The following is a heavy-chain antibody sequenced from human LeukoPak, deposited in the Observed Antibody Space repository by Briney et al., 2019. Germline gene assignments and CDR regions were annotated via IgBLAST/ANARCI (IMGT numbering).Heavy chain of an antibody. CDR3: VNLGYSD. CDR2: IKDDGRDK. Sequence: PGGSLRLSCEASGFSVSAAWMTWVRQAPGKGLEWVATIKDDGRDKYYVACVKGRFTLSRDNAKNLVYLHMTSLRVADTAVYYCVNLGYSDGGQGTLVTVSS. J-gene: IGHJ4*02. CDR1: GFSVSAAW. V-gene: IGHV3-7*01. D-gene: IGHD5-12*01.